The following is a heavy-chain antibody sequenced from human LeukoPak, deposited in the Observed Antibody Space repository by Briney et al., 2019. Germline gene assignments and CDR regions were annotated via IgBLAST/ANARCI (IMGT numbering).Heavy chain of an antibody. CDR1: GGSFRGYY. CDR3: ARRGPMVRGVTRD. CDR2: INHSGST. Sequence: PSETLSLTCAVYGGSFRGYYWRWIRQPPGKGLEWIGEINHSGSTNYNPSLKSRVTISVDTSKNQFSLKLSSVTAADTAVYYCARRGPMVRGVTRDWGQGTLVTVSS. V-gene: IGHV4-34*01. J-gene: IGHJ4*02. D-gene: IGHD3-10*01.